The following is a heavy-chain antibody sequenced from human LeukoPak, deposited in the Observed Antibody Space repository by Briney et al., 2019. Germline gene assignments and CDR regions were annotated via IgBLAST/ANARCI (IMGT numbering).Heavy chain of an antibody. Sequence: SQTLSLTCAISGDSVSSNSAAWNWIRQSPSRGLEWLGRTYYRSKWYNDYAVSVKSRITINPDTSKNQFSLQLNSVTPEDTAVYYCAVSLTRTDAFDIWGQGTMVTVFS. CDR2: TYYRSKWYN. CDR3: AVSLTRTDAFDI. CDR1: GDSVSSNSAA. D-gene: IGHD1-14*01. V-gene: IGHV6-1*01. J-gene: IGHJ3*02.